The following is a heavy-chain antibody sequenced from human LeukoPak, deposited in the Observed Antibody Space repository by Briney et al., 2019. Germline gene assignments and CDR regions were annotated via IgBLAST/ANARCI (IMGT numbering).Heavy chain of an antibody. Sequence: ASVKVSCKASGYTFTSYAMHWVRQAPGQRLEWMGWINAGNGNTKYSQEFQGRVTITRDTSASTAYMELSSLRAEDTAVYYCARCSGWYSYYFDYWGQGTLVTVSS. CDR3: ARCSGWYSYYFDY. D-gene: IGHD6-19*01. CDR1: GYTFTSYA. V-gene: IGHV1-3*03. J-gene: IGHJ4*02. CDR2: INAGNGNT.